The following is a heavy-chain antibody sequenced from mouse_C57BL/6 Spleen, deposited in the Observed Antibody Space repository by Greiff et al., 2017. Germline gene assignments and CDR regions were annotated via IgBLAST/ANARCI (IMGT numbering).Heavy chain of an antibody. Sequence: QVQLKQPGAELVKPGASVKLSCKASGYTFTSYWMHWVKQRPGQGLEWIGMIHPNSGSTNYNEKFKSKDTLTVDKSSSTAYMQLSSLTSEDSAVYYCARSDYKPMDYWGQGTSVTVSS. CDR1: GYTFTSYW. CDR2: IHPNSGST. J-gene: IGHJ4*01. D-gene: IGHD2-12*01. V-gene: IGHV1-64*01. CDR3: ARSDYKPMDY.